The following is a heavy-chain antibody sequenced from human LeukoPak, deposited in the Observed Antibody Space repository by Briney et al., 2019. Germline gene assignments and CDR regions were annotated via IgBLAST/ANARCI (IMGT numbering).Heavy chain of an antibody. CDR2: IIPIFGTA. V-gene: IGHV1-69*06. J-gene: IGHJ6*04. CDR1: GGTFSSYA. CDR3: ARGTLSWDHYYYYGMDV. Sequence: ASVKVSCKASGGTFSSYAISWVRQAPGQGLEWMGGIIPIFGTANYAQKFQGRVTITADKSTSTAYMEQSSLRSEDTAVYYCARGTLSWDHYYYYGMDVWGKGTTVTVSS. D-gene: IGHD6-13*01.